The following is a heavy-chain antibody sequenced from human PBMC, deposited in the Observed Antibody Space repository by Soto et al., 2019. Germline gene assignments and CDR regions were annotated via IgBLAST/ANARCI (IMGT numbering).Heavy chain of an antibody. CDR3: ARVERGTATTVVDAFDI. CDR1: GGAVSSGSYY. D-gene: IGHD1-1*01. CDR2: MRHSGGT. Sequence: QVQLQQWGAGLLKPSETLSLTCAVYGGAVSSGSYYWSWIRQPPGKGMEWIGEMRHSGGTHFNPSLKSRVTISVDTSKTQFALKMSFVTAADTALYYCARVERGTATTVVDAFDICGPGTMVTVSS. V-gene: IGHV4-34*01. J-gene: IGHJ3*02.